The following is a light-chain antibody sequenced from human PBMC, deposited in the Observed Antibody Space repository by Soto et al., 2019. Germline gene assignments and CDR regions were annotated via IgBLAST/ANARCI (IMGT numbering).Light chain of an antibody. CDR3: QQYGSSLLT. CDR2: GSS. CDR1: QSVSSSY. V-gene: IGKV3-20*01. J-gene: IGKJ4*01. Sequence: EIVLTQSPGTLSLSPGERAPLSCRASQSVSSSYLAWYQQQPGQAPRLLICGSSNRATGIPDRFSGSGSGTDFTLTISRLEPEDFAVYYCQQYGSSLLTFGGGTKV.